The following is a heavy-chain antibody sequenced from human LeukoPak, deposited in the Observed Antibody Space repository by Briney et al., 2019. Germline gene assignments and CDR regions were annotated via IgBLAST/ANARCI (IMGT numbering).Heavy chain of an antibody. Sequence: ASVKVSCKASGYTFTSYGINWVRQAPGQGLEWMGWISAYNGNTNYAQKLQGRVTMTTDTSTSTAYMELRSLRSDDTAVYYCARAERHYYGSGSPVDYWGQGTLVTVSS. CDR1: GYTFTSYG. CDR2: ISAYNGNT. V-gene: IGHV1-18*01. D-gene: IGHD3-10*01. J-gene: IGHJ4*02. CDR3: ARAERHYYGSGSPVDY.